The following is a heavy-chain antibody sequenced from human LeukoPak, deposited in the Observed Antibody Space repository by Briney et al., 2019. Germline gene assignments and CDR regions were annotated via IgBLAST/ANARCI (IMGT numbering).Heavy chain of an antibody. D-gene: IGHD6-19*01. CDR2: ISYDGSNK. CDR3: AKDFGGIAVVPYGMDV. J-gene: IGHJ6*02. V-gene: IGHV3-30*18. Sequence: PGGSLRLSCAASGFTFSSYGMHWVRQAPGKGLEWVAVISYDGSNKYYADSVKGRFTISRDNSKNTLYLQMNSLRAEDTAVYYCAKDFGGIAVVPYGMDVWGQGTTVTVSS. CDR1: GFTFSSYG.